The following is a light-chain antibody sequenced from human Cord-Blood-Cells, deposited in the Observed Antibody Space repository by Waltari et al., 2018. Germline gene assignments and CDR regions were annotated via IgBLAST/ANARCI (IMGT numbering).Light chain of an antibody. Sequence: QSALTQPASVSGSPGQSITISCTGTSSDVGGYNYVSWYQQHPGKVPKLMIYDVSKRPSGVSNRFSGSKSGNTASLTISGLQAEDEADYYCSSYTSSSTVFGGGTKLTVL. CDR1: SSDVGGYNY. V-gene: IGLV2-14*01. CDR3: SSYTSSSTV. CDR2: DVS. J-gene: IGLJ2*01.